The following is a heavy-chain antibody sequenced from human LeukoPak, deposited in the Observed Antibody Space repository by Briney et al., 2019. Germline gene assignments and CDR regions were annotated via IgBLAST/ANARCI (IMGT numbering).Heavy chain of an antibody. CDR1: GCTCADFA. V-gene: IGHV3-9*03. Sequence: GGSLRPSCAASGCTCADFAMHWVRQAPGYDLDCVSGISWNSGSIGYADSVKGRFTISRDNAKNSLYLQMNSLRAEDMALYYCAKGTGYSGYDGAFDIWGQGTMVTVSS. J-gene: IGHJ3*02. CDR3: AKGTGYSGYDGAFDI. CDR2: ISWNSGSI. D-gene: IGHD5-12*01.